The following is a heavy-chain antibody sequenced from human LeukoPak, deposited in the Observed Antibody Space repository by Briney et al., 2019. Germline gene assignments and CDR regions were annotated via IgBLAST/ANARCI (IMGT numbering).Heavy chain of an antibody. D-gene: IGHD6-13*01. J-gene: IGHJ4*02. Sequence: ASVKVSCQASGYTFTTYYIHWVRPAPGQGLEWMGIINPTGGSTTYAQKFQGRVTMTRDTSTSTVFMEVNSLRSEDTAVYYCALYSSTWYWGQGTLVTVSS. CDR3: ALYSSTWY. V-gene: IGHV1-46*01. CDR2: INPTGGST. CDR1: GYTFTTYY.